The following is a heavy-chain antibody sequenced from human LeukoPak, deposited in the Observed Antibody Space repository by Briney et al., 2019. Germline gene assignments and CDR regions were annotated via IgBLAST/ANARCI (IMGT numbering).Heavy chain of an antibody. CDR3: GGVGYSSSFYYYYYYMDV. CDR1: GYPISSGYY. D-gene: IGHD6-6*01. CDR2: IYHSGST. Sequence: NSSETLSLTCTVSGYPISSGYYWGWIRQPPGKGLEWIGSIYHSGSTYYNPSLKSRVTISVDTSKNQFSLKLSSVTAADTAVYYCGGVGYSSSFYYYYYYMDVWGKGTTVTVSS. V-gene: IGHV4-38-2*02. J-gene: IGHJ6*03.